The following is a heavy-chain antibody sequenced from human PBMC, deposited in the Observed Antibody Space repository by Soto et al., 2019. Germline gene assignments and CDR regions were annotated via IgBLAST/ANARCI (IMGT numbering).Heavy chain of an antibody. Sequence: PSETLSLTSTVPGVSISSYYWSWIRQPPGKGLEWIGYIYYSGSTNYNPSPNSRVTISVDTSKNQFSLKLSSVTAADTAVYYCARAEGSYGYAVNYYYYGMDVWGQGTTVTVSS. CDR3: ARAEGSYGYAVNYYYYGMDV. CDR2: IYYSGST. J-gene: IGHJ6*02. CDR1: GVSISSYY. V-gene: IGHV4-59*01. D-gene: IGHD5-18*01.